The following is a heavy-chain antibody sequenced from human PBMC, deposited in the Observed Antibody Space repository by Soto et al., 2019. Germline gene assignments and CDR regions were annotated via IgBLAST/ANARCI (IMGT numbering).Heavy chain of an antibody. V-gene: IGHV4-39*01. CDR2: IFYNGRT. CDR1: GGSISSSNHY. CDR3: ARRLAGSFLDY. Sequence: ETLSLTCTVSGGSISSSNHYWVWIRQPPGKGLEWIGNIFYNGRTFYNPSLKSRVTISVDTSKNQFSLKLSSVTAADTAVYYCARRLAGSFLDYWGQGTLVTVSS. D-gene: IGHD6-19*01. J-gene: IGHJ4*02.